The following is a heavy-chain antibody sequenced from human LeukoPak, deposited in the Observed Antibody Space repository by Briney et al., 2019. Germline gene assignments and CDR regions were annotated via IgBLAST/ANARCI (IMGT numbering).Heavy chain of an antibody. CDR2: IWFDGSHQ. V-gene: IGHV3-33*01. D-gene: IGHD3-22*01. CDR3: ARAPPRLDNSGYYPDS. J-gene: IGHJ4*02. Sequence: GRSLRLSCAASGFIFSDYGMHWVRQAPGKGLEWVTVIWFDGSHQHYADSVRGRFTVSRDNSKNTLYLQMNSLRAEDTAVYYCARAPPRLDNSGYYPDSWGQGALVTVSS. CDR1: GFIFSDYG.